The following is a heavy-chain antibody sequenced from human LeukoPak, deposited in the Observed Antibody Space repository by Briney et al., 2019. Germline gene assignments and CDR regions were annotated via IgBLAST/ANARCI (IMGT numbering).Heavy chain of an antibody. V-gene: IGHV3-21*01. CDR2: ISSSSSYI. D-gene: IGHD3-10*01. Sequence: GGSLRLSCAASGFTFSSYSMNWVRQAPGKGLEWVSSISSSSSYIYYADSVKGRFTISRDNAKNSLYLQMNSLGAEDTAVYYCARDRDYYGSGSYYPYYFDYWGQGTLVTVSS. CDR1: GFTFSSYS. J-gene: IGHJ4*02. CDR3: ARDRDYYGSGSYYPYYFDY.